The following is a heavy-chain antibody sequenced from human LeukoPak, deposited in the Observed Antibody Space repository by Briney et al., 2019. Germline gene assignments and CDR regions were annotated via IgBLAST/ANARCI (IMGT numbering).Heavy chain of an antibody. Sequence: GGSLRLSCAASGFTFSSYGMSWVRQAPGKGLEWVSAISGRGGRTYYADSVKGRFTISRDNSENTLYLQMNRLRADDTAIYYCAKSTWFDYFDYWGQGTLVTVSS. CDR1: GFTFSSYG. J-gene: IGHJ4*02. CDR2: ISGRGGRT. D-gene: IGHD3-9*01. V-gene: IGHV3-23*01. CDR3: AKSTWFDYFDY.